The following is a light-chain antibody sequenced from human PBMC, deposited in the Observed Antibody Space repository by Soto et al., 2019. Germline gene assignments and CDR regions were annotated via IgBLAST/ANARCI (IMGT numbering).Light chain of an antibody. J-gene: IGKJ4*01. CDR1: QSVSSSY. CDR3: QQYYFYFSPT. Sequence: EIVLTQSPGTLSLSPGERATLSCMASQSVSSSYLSWYQQKPGQAPRLLIYGASSRATGIPDRFSGSGSGTEFTLTISSLQPDDFATYYCQQYYFYFSPTFGGGTKVDI. V-gene: IGKV3-20*01. CDR2: GAS.